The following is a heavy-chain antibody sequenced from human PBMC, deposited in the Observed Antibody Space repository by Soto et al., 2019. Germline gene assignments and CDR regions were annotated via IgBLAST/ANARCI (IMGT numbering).Heavy chain of an antibody. CDR2: MNPNSGNT. D-gene: IGHD1-1*01. Sequence: QVQLVQSGAEVKKPGASVKVSCKASGYTFTSYDINWVRQATGQGLEWMGWMNPNSGNTGYEQKFTGRVTLTMNTSRSTAYMELSSLGSEDTSVYYCARERTGNRGGDYWGQGTLVTVSS. J-gene: IGHJ4*02. CDR1: GYTFTSYD. V-gene: IGHV1-8*01. CDR3: ARERTGNRGGDY.